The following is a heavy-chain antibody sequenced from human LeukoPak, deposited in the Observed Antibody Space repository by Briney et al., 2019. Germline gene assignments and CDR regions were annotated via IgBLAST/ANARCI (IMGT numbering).Heavy chain of an antibody. CDR1: GFTFSSYG. CDR3: AREQYSSSSFDY. CDR2: IWYDGSNK. Sequence: GRSLRLSCAASGFTFSSYGMHWVRQAPGKGLERVAVIWYDGSNKYYAGAVKARFTISRANSNNTLYLQMNSLRAEDTAVYYCAREQYSSSSFDYWGQGTLVTVSS. V-gene: IGHV3-33*01. J-gene: IGHJ4*02. D-gene: IGHD6-13*01.